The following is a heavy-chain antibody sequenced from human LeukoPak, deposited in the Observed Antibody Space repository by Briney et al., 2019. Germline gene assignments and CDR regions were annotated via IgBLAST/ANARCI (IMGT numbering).Heavy chain of an antibody. J-gene: IGHJ3*02. CDR3: ASGMIVITRDAFDI. Sequence: GASVKVSCKASGYTFTSYDINWVRQATGQGLEWMGWMNPNSGNTGYAQKFQGRVTMTRNTSISAAYMELSSLRSEDTAVYYCASGMIVITRDAFDIWGQGTMVTVSS. V-gene: IGHV1-8*01. CDR1: GYTFTSYD. D-gene: IGHD3-10*01. CDR2: MNPNSGNT.